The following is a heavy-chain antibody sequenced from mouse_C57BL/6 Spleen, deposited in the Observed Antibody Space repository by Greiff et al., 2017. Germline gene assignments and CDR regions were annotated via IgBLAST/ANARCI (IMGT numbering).Heavy chain of an antibody. CDR2: ISSGSSTI. CDR3: ARAGSFDY. CDR1: GFTFSDSG. J-gene: IGHJ2*01. Sequence: EVKLQESGGGLVKPGGSLKLSCAASGFTFSDSGMHWVRQAPEKGLEWVAYISSGSSTIYDADTVKGRFTISRDNAKNTLFLQMTSLRSEDTAMYYCARAGSFDYWGQGTTLTVSS. V-gene: IGHV5-17*01.